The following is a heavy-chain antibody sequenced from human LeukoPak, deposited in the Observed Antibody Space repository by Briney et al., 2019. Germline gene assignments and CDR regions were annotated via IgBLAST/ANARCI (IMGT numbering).Heavy chain of an antibody. CDR1: GGSIKNYY. CDR2: IYFGGTT. V-gene: IGHV4-59*01. J-gene: IGHJ5*02. Sequence: SETLSLTCSVSGGSIKNYYWSWIRQPPGKGLEWLANIYFGGTTDYNSSLKSRLTISVDTFKNQLSLNLQSVTAADTATYYCARHRSDTGGKKGVNWFDPWGQGTLVTVSS. CDR3: ARHRSDTGGKKGVNWFDP. D-gene: IGHD4-23*01.